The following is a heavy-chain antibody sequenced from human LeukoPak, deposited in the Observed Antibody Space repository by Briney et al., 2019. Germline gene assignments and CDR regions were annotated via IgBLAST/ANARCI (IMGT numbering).Heavy chain of an antibody. D-gene: IGHD4-23*01. CDR1: GYTFTSYG. CDR3: AGEGKDYGDNGPPSYFDY. V-gene: IGHV1-18*01. Sequence: PSVKVSFKASGYTFTSYGISWVRQAPGQGLEWMGWISAYNGNTNYAQKLQVRVTMTTDTSTTTAYMELRSLRSDDTAVYYSAGEGKDYGDNGPPSYFDYWGQGTLVTVSS. J-gene: IGHJ4*02. CDR2: ISAYNGNT.